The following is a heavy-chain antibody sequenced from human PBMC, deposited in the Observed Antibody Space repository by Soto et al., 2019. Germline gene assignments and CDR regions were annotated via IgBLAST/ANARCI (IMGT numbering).Heavy chain of an antibody. CDR1: GYRYSSYA. Sequence: ASVKVSCKASGYRYSSYAIQWVRQAPGQRLEWMGWINVGNDNTKYSQKLQDRVTIIRDTSANTAYMEVSSLRSEDTAVFYCARSVESYIVVLTGMDLYYYYLGMDVWGQGTTVTVSS. CDR2: INVGNDNT. V-gene: IGHV1-3*01. J-gene: IGHJ6*02. CDR3: ARSVESYIVVLTGMDLYYYYLGMDV. D-gene: IGHD3-9*01.